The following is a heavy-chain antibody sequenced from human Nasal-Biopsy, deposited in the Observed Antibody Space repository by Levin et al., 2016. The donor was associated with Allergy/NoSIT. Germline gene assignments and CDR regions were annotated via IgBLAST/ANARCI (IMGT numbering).Heavy chain of an antibody. Sequence: ASVKVSCKISGHTFTRSGISWVRQAPGQGLEWMGWISGYKGNTKYAQKLQGRVTMTTDTSTSTAYMELRSLRSDDTAVYYCATGLTYYYDSSGPGDAFDFWGQGTMVTVSS. CDR3: ATGLTYYYDSSGPGDAFDF. J-gene: IGHJ3*01. V-gene: IGHV1-18*01. CDR1: GHTFTRSG. D-gene: IGHD3-22*01. CDR2: ISGYKGNT.